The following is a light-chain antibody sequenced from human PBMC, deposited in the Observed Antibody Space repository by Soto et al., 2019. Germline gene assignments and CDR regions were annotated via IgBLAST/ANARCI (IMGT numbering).Light chain of an antibody. Sequence: DIQMTQSPSSLSASVGDRVTITCQASQDISKYVNWYQQKPRKAPEVLIFGAYTLQSGVQSRFSGSGSGTEFTLTISSLQPEDFATYYCQQYNAYPWTFGQGTKVDIK. J-gene: IGKJ1*01. CDR1: QDISKY. CDR3: QQYNAYPWT. V-gene: IGKV1-16*01. CDR2: GAY.